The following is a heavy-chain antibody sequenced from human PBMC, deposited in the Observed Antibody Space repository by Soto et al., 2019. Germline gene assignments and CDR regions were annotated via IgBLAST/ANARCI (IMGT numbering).Heavy chain of an antibody. CDR1: GFTFTSHG. CDR2: ITSGSSSK. V-gene: IGHV3-48*02. D-gene: IGHD2-2*01. Sequence: EVQLVESGGGLVQPGGSLRLSCAGSGFTFTSHGMNWVRQAPGKGLEWVSHITSGSSSKYYADSVKGRFTISRDNAKKSVYLQMNSLRDEDTAMYYCVRDLGCISTSCHAHFDFWGQGTLVTVSS. CDR3: VRDLGCISTSCHAHFDF. J-gene: IGHJ4*02.